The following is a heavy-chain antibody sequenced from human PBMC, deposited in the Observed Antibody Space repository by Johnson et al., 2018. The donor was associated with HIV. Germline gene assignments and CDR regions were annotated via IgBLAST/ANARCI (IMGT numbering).Heavy chain of an antibody. Sequence: QVQLVESGGGVVQPGRSLRLSCAASGFTFSSYAMHWVRQAPGKGLEWVAVISYDGSNKYYADSVKGRFTISRDNSKNTLYLQMNSLRAEDTAVYYCARDGDSSSGYQPDAFDMWGQGTLVTVSS. D-gene: IGHD3-22*01. V-gene: IGHV3-30-3*01. CDR2: ISYDGSNK. J-gene: IGHJ3*02. CDR1: GFTFSSYA. CDR3: ARDGDSSSGYQPDAFDM.